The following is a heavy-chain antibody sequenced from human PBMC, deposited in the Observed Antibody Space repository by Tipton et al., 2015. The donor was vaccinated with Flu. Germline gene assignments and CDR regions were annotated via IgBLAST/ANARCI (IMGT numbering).Heavy chain of an antibody. CDR2: IYHSGST. J-gene: IGHJ4*02. CDR3: ARDDSGFNDY. V-gene: IGHV4-39*07. CDR1: GGPISSSSYY. D-gene: IGHD3-22*01. Sequence: LRLSCTVSGGPISSSSYYWGWIRQPPGKGLEWIGSIYHSGSTYYNPSLKSRVTISVDTAKNQFSLELSSVTAADSAVYYCARDDSGFNDYWGPGTLVTVSS.